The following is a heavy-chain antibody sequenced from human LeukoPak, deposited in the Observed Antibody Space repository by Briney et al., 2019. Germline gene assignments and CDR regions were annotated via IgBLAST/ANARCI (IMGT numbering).Heavy chain of an antibody. CDR3: VRIYRGPDY. CDR2: INPNSDDT. V-gene: IGHV1-2*02. D-gene: IGHD3-10*01. CDR1: GYTFSDYY. J-gene: IGHJ4*02. Sequence: GASVKVSCKASGYTFSDYYLHWVRQAPGQGLEWMGWINPNSDDTNYAQKFQGRVTMTRDTSISTVYMELTRLRSDDTAVYYCVRIYRGPDYWGQGTLVTVSS.